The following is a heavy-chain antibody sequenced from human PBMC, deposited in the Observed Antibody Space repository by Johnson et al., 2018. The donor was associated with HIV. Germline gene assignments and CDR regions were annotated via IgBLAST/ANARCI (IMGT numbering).Heavy chain of an antibody. CDR2: ISYDGSNK. V-gene: IGHV3-30*04. Sequence: GGGVVQPGRSLRLSCAASGFTFSSYAMHWVRQAPGKGLEWVAVISYDGSNKYYADSVKGRFTISRDNSKNTLYLQMNSLRTEDTAVYYCARALGVGATADDAFDIWGQGTMVTVSS. CDR3: ARALGVGATADDAFDI. CDR1: GFTFSSYA. J-gene: IGHJ3*02. D-gene: IGHD1-26*01.